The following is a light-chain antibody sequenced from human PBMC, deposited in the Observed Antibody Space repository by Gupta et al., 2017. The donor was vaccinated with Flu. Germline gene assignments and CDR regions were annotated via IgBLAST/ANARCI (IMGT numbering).Light chain of an antibody. V-gene: IGKV3-20*01. CDR3: QQYGSSPLT. CDR2: GAS. CDR1: QSVSSSN. J-gene: IGKJ4*01. Sequence: EIVLTQSPGTLSLAPGERATLSCRASQSVSSSNLPWYQQKPGQAPRLLIYGASSRATGIPDRFSGSGSGTDFTLTISRLETEDFAMYYCQQYGSSPLTFGGGTKVEIK.